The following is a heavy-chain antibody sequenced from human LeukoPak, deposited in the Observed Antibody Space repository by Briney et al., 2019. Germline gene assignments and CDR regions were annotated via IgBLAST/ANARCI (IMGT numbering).Heavy chain of an antibody. D-gene: IGHD2-2*01. J-gene: IGHJ5*02. V-gene: IGHV1-69*05. CDR3: ARGKDIVVVPAALPWFDP. Sequence: GASVKVSCKASGGTFSSYAISWVRQAPGQGLEWMGGITPIFGTANYAQKFQGRVTITTDESTSTAYMELSSLRSEDTAVYYCARGKDIVVVPAALPWFDPWGQGTLVTVSS. CDR2: ITPIFGTA. CDR1: GGTFSSYA.